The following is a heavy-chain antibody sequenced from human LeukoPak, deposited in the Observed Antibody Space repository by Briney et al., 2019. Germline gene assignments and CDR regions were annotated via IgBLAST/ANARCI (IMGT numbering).Heavy chain of an antibody. V-gene: IGHV1-69*01. J-gene: IGHJ4*02. CDR1: GYSFTSYG. CDR3: ARGSGGTTVTHAFDY. D-gene: IGHD4-17*01. Sequence: KISCKGSGYSFTSYGISWVRQAPGQGLEWMGGIIPIFGIANYAQKFQGRVTITADESTSTAYMELSSLRSEDTAVYYCARGSGGTTVTHAFDYWGQGTLVTVSS. CDR2: IIPIFGIA.